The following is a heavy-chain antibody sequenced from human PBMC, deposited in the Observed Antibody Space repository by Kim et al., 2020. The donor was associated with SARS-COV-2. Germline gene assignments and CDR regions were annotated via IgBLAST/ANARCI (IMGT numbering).Heavy chain of an antibody. J-gene: IGHJ5*02. V-gene: IGHV3-33*05. CDR1: GFTFSSYG. CDR2: ISYDGSNK. Sequence: GGSLRLSCAASGFTFSSYGMHWVRQAPGKGLEWVAVISYDGSNKYYADSVKGRFTISRDNSKNTLYLQMNSLRAEDTAVYYCASRRGFDPWGQGTLVTVSS. CDR3: ASRRGFDP.